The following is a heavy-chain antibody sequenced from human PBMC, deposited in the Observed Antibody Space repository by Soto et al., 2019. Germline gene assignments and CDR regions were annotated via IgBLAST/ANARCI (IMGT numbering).Heavy chain of an antibody. J-gene: IGHJ4*02. CDR2: IDPSDSYT. V-gene: IGHV5-10-1*01. CDR3: ARHILGDPGFNFDH. CDR1: EYSFPTYW. D-gene: IGHD5-12*01. Sequence: GESLKISCKGSEYSFPTYWISWVRQMPGKGLEWMGRIDPSDSYTNYSPSFQGHVTISADKSTSTAYLQWSSLKASDTAMYYCARHILGDPGFNFDHWGQGTLVTV.